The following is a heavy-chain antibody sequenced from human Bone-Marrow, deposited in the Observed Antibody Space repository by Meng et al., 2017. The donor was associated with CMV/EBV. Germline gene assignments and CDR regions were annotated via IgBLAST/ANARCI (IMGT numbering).Heavy chain of an antibody. CDR3: ARGAPYCDSSGCFPPYWYFGL. CDR1: GYTFTDYY. Sequence: ASVKVSCKASGYTFTDYYMHWVRQAPGQGLEWMGWINPNNGGTNYAQKFQGRVTMTRDTSISTAYMELSKLRSDDTAMYFCARGAPYCDSSGCFPPYWYFGLWGRGTLVTVSS. D-gene: IGHD3-22*01. J-gene: IGHJ2*01. CDR2: INPNNGGT. V-gene: IGHV1-2*02.